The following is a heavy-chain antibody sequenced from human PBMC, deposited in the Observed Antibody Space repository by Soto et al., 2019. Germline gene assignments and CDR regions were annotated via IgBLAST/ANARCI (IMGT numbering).Heavy chain of an antibody. CDR2: ISSRSDI. Sequence: GGSLRLSSLGSGFTFSTYSINWFRQAPGKGLEWVSSISSRSDIYYADSVKGRFTISRDNARNSVSLQMNSLRAEDTAVYYCAREYTAWPLAYGLDVWGQGTTVTVSS. CDR3: AREYTAWPLAYGLDV. J-gene: IGHJ6*02. V-gene: IGHV3-21*01. CDR1: GFTFSTYS. D-gene: IGHD2-2*02.